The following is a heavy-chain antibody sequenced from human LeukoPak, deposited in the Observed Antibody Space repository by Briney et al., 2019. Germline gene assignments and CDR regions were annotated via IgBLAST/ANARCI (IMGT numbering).Heavy chain of an antibody. CDR3: AGREYSSSPRDLGYYYYMDV. Sequence: SVKVSCKASGGTFSNYAISWVRQGPGQGLGWMGGIIPIFGTANYAQKFQGRVTITTDESTSTAYMELSSLRSEDTAVYYCAGREYSSSPRDLGYYYYMDVWGKGTTVTVSS. D-gene: IGHD6-6*01. CDR2: IIPIFGTA. J-gene: IGHJ6*03. CDR1: GGTFSNYA. V-gene: IGHV1-69*05.